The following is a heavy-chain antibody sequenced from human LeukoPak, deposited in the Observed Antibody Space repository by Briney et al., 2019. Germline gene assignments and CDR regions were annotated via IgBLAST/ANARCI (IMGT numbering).Heavy chain of an antibody. CDR2: TYTSGNT. D-gene: IGHD1-26*01. CDR1: GGSISTGTYY. J-gene: IGHJ4*02. V-gene: IGHV4-61*09. CDR3: ARDRLIGGSYSREYFDY. Sequence: SETLSHTCTVSGGSISTGTYYWSWIRQPAGKGLEWIGHTYTSGNTNYNPSLKSRVTISVDTSKNQFSLKLSSVTAADTAVYYCARDRLIGGSYSREYFDYWGQGTLVTVSS.